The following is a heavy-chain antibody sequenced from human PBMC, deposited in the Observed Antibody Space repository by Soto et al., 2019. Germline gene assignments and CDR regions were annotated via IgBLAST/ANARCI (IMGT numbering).Heavy chain of an antibody. CDR3: ARYFRGSGRYFFDY. Sequence: VGSLRLSCVASGFTFSSSFMGWVRQAPGKGLEWVANINQDGGGTYYVDSVEGRFTISRDNAKDSLYLQMNSLRGEDTAVYYCARYFRGSGRYFFDYWGQGTLVTVSS. V-gene: IGHV3-7*03. D-gene: IGHD6-19*01. CDR2: INQDGGGT. CDR1: GFTFSSSF. J-gene: IGHJ4*02.